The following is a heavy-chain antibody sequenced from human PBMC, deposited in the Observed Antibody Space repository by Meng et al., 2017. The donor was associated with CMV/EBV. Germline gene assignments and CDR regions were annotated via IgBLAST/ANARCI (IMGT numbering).Heavy chain of an antibody. D-gene: IGHD3-3*01. CDR2: IYYSGST. CDR3: ARAGLNYDFWSGYILGWFDP. J-gene: IGHJ5*02. V-gene: IGHV4-31*03. Sequence: SETLSLTCTVSGGPISSGGYYWSWIRQHPGKGLEWIGYIYYSGSTYYNPSLKSRVTISVDTSKNQFSLKLSSVTAADTAVYYCARAGLNYDFWSGYILGWFDPWGQGTLVTVSS. CDR1: GGPISSGGYY.